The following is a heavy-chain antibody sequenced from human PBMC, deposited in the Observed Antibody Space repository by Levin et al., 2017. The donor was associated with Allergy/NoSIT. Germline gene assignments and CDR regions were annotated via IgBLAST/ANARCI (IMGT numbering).Heavy chain of an antibody. V-gene: IGHV4-31*03. J-gene: IGHJ4*02. Sequence: SETLSLTCTVSGGSISNGGYHWSWIRQHPGKGLEWIGHIYYSGSTYYNPSLKSRVTISIDTSKNQFPLKLNSVTAADTAVYYWARLFPHCSDVRGYSFDYWGQGTLVTVSS. CDR1: GGSISNGGYH. CDR2: IYYSGST. CDR3: ARLFPHCSDVRGYSFDY. D-gene: IGHD2-15*01.